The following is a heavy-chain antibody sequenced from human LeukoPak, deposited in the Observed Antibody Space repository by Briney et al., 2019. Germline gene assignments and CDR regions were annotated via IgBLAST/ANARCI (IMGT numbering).Heavy chain of an antibody. J-gene: IGHJ3*02. D-gene: IGHD4-17*01. Sequence: PSETLSLTCTVSGGSISSYYWSWIRQPPGKGLEWIGYIYSSGSTNYNPSLKSRVTISVDTSKNQFSLKLTSVTAADTAVYYCARDSDYGDYYAFDIWGQGTMVTVSS. CDR1: GGSISSYY. V-gene: IGHV4-59*01. CDR2: IYSSGST. CDR3: ARDSDYGDYYAFDI.